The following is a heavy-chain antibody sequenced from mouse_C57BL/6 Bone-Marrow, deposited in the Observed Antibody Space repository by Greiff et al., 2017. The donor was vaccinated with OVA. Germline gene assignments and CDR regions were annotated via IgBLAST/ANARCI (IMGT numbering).Heavy chain of an antibody. D-gene: IGHD4-1*01. CDR1: GYAFTNYL. Sequence: VKLQQSGAELVRPGTSVKVSCKASGYAFTNYLIEWVKQRPGQGLEWIGVINPGSGGTNYNEKFKGKATLTADKSSSTAYMQLSSLTSEDSAVYFCARHWGFAYWGQGTLVTVSA. CDR3: ARHWGFAY. V-gene: IGHV1-54*01. CDR2: INPGSGGT. J-gene: IGHJ3*01.